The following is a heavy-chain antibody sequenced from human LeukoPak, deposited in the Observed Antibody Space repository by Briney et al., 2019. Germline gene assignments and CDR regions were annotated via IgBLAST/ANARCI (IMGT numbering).Heavy chain of an antibody. Sequence: SGGSLRLSCAASGFTFSIYGMHWVRQAPGKGLEWVAVIWYDGSNKYYADSVKGRFTISRDNSKNTLYLQMNSLRAEDTAVYYCARDGTGWLTEHYFDYWGQGTLVTVSS. CDR1: GFTFSIYG. CDR3: ARDGTGWLTEHYFDY. CDR2: IWYDGSNK. D-gene: IGHD5-24*01. J-gene: IGHJ4*02. V-gene: IGHV3-33*01.